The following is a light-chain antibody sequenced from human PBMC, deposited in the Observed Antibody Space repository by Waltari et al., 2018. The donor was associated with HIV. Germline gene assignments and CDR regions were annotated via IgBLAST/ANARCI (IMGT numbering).Light chain of an antibody. J-gene: IGLJ3*02. Sequence: QSVLTPPPSVSGAPGQRVTISCTGSSSNIGAGYDVPWYQQLPGTAPKLLIYGNSNRPSGVPDRFSGSKSGTSASLAITGLQPDDETDYYCQSYDSSLSNWVFGGGTKLTVL. CDR2: GNS. CDR1: SSNIGAGYD. V-gene: IGLV1-40*01. CDR3: QSYDSSLSNWV.